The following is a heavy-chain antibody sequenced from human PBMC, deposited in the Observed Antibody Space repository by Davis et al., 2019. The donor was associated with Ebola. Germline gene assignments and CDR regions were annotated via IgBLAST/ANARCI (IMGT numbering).Heavy chain of an antibody. CDR3: ARGYYGMDV. Sequence: GGSLRLSCVASGFSFSSSWMNWVRQAPGKGLEWVAKIKQDGSDKYYVDSVKGRFTISRDNAKNSLYLQMNSLRGEDTAVYYCARGYYGMDVWGQGTTVTVSS. CDR2: IKQDGSDK. V-gene: IGHV3-7*01. J-gene: IGHJ6*02. CDR1: GFSFSSSW.